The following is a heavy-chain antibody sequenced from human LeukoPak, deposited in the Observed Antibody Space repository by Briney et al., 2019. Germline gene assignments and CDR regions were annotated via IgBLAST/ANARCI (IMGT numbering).Heavy chain of an antibody. CDR2: IYYSGST. V-gene: IGHV4-59*01. CDR3: ARGPHYDFQLDY. CDR1: GDSISSYY. D-gene: IGHD3-3*01. J-gene: IGHJ4*02. Sequence: SETLSLTCTGSGDSISSYYWSWIRQPPGKGLEWIGYIYYSGSTNYNPSLKSRVTISVDTSKNQFSLKLSSVTAADTAVYYCARGPHYDFQLDYWGQGTLVTVSS.